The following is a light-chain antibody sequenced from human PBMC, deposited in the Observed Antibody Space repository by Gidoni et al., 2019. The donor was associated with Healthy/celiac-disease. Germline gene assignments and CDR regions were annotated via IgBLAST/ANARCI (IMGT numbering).Light chain of an antibody. J-gene: IGKJ2*01. V-gene: IGKV4-1*01. Sequence: DIVMTQSPDSLAVSLGERATINCKSSQSVLYSANNKHYLAWYQQKPGQPPKLLIYWASTRESGVPDRLSGSGSGTDFTLTISSLQAEDVAVYYCQQYYSTSYTFGQGTKLEIK. CDR2: WAS. CDR1: QSVLYSANNKHY. CDR3: QQYYSTSYT.